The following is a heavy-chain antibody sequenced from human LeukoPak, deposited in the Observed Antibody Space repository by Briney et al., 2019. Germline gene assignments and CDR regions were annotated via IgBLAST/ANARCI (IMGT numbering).Heavy chain of an antibody. D-gene: IGHD6-19*01. J-gene: IGHJ4*02. CDR3: AKDSAGYSSGWLPQDY. CDR1: GFTFPNYW. V-gene: IGHV3-7*01. CDR2: IKQDGSET. Sequence: GGSLRLSCAASGFTFPNYWMSWVRQAPGKGPEWVANIKQDGSETYYLDSVRGRFTVSRDNAKSSLYLQMNSLRAEDTAVYYCAKDSAGYSSGWLPQDYWGQGTLVTVSS.